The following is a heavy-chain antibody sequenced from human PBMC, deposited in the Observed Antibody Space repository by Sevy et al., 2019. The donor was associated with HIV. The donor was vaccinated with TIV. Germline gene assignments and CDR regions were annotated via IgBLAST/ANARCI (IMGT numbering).Heavy chain of an antibody. CDR2: IKSITDGGAA. Sequence: GGSLRLSCTASGFDFANAWMNWVRQAPGKGLEWVGHIKSITDGGAADHAAPVKGRFTISRHDSKNTLYLQMNSLKAEDTAVYYCSTDDLISYWGRGTLVTVSS. V-gene: IGHV3-15*07. CDR1: GFDFANAW. J-gene: IGHJ4*02. CDR3: STDDLISY.